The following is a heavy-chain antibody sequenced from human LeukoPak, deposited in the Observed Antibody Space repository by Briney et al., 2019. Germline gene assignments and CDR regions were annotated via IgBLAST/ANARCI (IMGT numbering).Heavy chain of an antibody. V-gene: IGHV1-2*02. Sequence: ASVKVSCRASGYTFTGYYIHWVRQAPGQGLEWMGWINPISGGTNYAEKFQGRVTTTRDTSINTAYMEVTRLTSDDTAVYYCAREDGSFDYWGQGTLVIVSS. CDR1: GYTFTGYY. CDR2: INPISGGT. D-gene: IGHD5-24*01. CDR3: AREDGSFDY. J-gene: IGHJ4*02.